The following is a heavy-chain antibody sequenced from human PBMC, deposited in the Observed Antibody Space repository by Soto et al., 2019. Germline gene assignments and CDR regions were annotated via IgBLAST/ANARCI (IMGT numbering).Heavy chain of an antibody. CDR2: ISAYNGNT. J-gene: IGHJ4*02. D-gene: IGHD2-2*01. V-gene: IGHV1-18*01. Sequence: ASVNVSCKASGYTFTSYCISWVRQAPGQGLEWMGWISAYNGNTNYAQKLQGRVTMTTDTSTSTAYMELRSLRSDDTAVYYCARRVIVVVPAASDYWGQGTLVTVSS. CDR1: GYTFTSYC. CDR3: ARRVIVVVPAASDY.